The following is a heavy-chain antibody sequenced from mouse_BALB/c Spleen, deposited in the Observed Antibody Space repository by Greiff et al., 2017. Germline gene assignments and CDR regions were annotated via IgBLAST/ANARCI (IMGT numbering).Heavy chain of an antibody. D-gene: IGHD3-1*01. CDR1: GYTFTSYT. CDR3: ARSESSGAAWFAY. J-gene: IGHJ3*01. V-gene: IGHV1-4*01. Sequence: QVQLKQSGAELARPGASVKMSCKASGYTFTSYTMHWVKQRPGQGLEWIGYINPSSGYTNYNQKFKDKATLTADKSSSTAYMQLSSLTSEDSAVYYCARSESSGAAWFAYWGQGTLVTVSA. CDR2: INPSSGYT.